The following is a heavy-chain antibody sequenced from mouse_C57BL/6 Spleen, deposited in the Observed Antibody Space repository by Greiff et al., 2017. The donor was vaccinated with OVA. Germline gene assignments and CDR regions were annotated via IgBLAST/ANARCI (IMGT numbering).Heavy chain of an antibody. D-gene: IGHD2-1*01. J-gene: IGHJ4*01. CDR3: ARVGGNLYAMDY. CDR1: GYTFTSYW. CDR2: IDPSASYT. V-gene: IGHV1-50*01. Sequence: QVQLQQPGAELVKPGASVKLSCKASGYTFTSYWMQWVKQRPGQGLEWIGEIDPSASYTNYNQKFKGKATLTVDTSSSTAYMQLSSLTSEDSAVYYCARVGGNLYAMDYWGQGTSVTVSS.